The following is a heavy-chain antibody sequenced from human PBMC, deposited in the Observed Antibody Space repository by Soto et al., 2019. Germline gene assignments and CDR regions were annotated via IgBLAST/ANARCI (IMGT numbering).Heavy chain of an antibody. D-gene: IGHD3-10*01. V-gene: IGHV3-53*01. CDR1: GVTVSTSQ. CDR2: IFIGGTT. Sequence: EVQLVESGGRLVQPGGSLRLSCAASGVTVSTSQMTWVRQAPGKGLEWVSVIFIGGTTQYGESVKGRFTISRDKSEKTVVLQMNSVRAEDTAVYYCARLGPYASGTYSFRHNRFDPLGQGTQVTVSP. CDR3: ARLGPYASGTYSFRHNRFDP. J-gene: IGHJ5*02.